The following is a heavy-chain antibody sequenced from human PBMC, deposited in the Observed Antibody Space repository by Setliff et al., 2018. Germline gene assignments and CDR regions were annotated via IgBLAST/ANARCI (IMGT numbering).Heavy chain of an antibody. CDR1: GYTFTSYA. CDR3: ARGRHPPWSGYPYYYMDV. Sequence: GASVKVSCKASGYTFTSYAISWVRQAPGQGLEWMGRIIPIFGTANYAQKFQGRVTITADKSTSTAYMELSSLRSEDTAVYYCARGRHPPWSGYPYYYMDVWGKGTTVTVS. CDR2: IIPIFGTA. V-gene: IGHV1-69*06. D-gene: IGHD3-3*01. J-gene: IGHJ6*03.